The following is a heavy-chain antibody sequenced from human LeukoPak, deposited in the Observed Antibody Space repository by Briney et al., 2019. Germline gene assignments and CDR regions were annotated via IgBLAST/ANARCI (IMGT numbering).Heavy chain of an antibody. V-gene: IGHV3-23*01. J-gene: IGHJ4*02. CDR3: AKAHSSSWYGDFDY. Sequence: GGSLRLSCAASGFTVSSNYMSWVRQAPGKGLEWVSAISGSGGSTYYADSVKGRFTISRDNSKNTLYLQMNSLRAEDTAVYYCAKAHSSSWYGDFDYRGQGTLVTVSS. CDR2: ISGSGGST. D-gene: IGHD6-13*01. CDR1: GFTVSSNY.